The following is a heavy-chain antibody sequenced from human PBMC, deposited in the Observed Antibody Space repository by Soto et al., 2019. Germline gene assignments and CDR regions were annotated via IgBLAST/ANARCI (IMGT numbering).Heavy chain of an antibody. D-gene: IGHD3-10*01. CDR2: IYSGGST. J-gene: IGHJ6*03. CDR1: GFTVSSNY. V-gene: IGHV3-66*01. CDR3: ARDFTFHYYYMDV. Sequence: GGSLRLSCAASGFTVSSNYMSWVRQAPGKGLEWVSVIYSGGSTYYADSVKGRFNISRDNSKNTLYLQMNSLRAEDTAVYYCARDFTFHYYYMDVWGKGTTVTVSS.